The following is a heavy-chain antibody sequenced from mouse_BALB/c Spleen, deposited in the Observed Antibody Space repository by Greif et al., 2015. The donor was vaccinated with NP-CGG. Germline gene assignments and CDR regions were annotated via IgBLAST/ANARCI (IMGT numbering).Heavy chain of an antibody. V-gene: IGHV1S127*01. J-gene: IGHJ3*01. CDR2: IDPSDSYT. CDR3: TRLELGPWFAY. D-gene: IGHD4-1*01. CDR1: GYTFTSYW. Sequence: VQLQQSGAELVKPGASAKMSCKASGYTFTSYWMHWVKQRPGQGLEWIGVIDPSDSYTSYNQKFKGKATLTVDTSSSTAYMQLSSLTSEDSAVYYCTRLELGPWFAYWGQGTLVTVSA.